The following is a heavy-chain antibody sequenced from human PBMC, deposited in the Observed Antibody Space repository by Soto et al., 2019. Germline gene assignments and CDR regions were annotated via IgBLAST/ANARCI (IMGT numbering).Heavy chain of an antibody. CDR3: ARAAYYLDS. CDR2: IYPGASAP. D-gene: IGHD3-16*01. Sequence: EAQLVQSGAEVKKPGESLKISCKGSGYNFTNYWIAWVRQVPGKGLEWMGIIYPGASAPKYSPSFQGQVTISADKSISTAYLQWNSLKASDTAMYYCARAAYYLDSWGLGTLVSVSS. CDR1: GYNFTNYW. J-gene: IGHJ4*02. V-gene: IGHV5-51*01.